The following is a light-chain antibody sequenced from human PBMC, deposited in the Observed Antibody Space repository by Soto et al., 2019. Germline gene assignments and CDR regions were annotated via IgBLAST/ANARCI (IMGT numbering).Light chain of an antibody. V-gene: IGLV2-23*02. CDR1: SSDVGSYKL. J-gene: IGLJ2*01. CDR2: EVS. Sequence: QSALTQPASVSGSPGQSITISCTGTSSDVGSYKLVSWYQQHPGKAPKLMIYEVSKRPSGVSDRFSGSKSANTASLTISGLQAEDEADYYCCSYAGSNVVFGGGTKVTVL. CDR3: CSYAGSNVV.